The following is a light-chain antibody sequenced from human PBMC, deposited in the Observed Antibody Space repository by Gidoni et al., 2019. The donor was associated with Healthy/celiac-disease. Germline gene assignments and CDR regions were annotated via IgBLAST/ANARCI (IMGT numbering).Light chain of an antibody. J-gene: IGKJ4*01. CDR3: QQYGSSPLT. V-gene: IGKV3-20*01. CDR1: QSVSSSY. CDR2: GAS. Sequence: DIVLPQSPGTLSLSPGERATLSCRASQSVSSSYLAWYQQKPGQAPRLLIYGASSRATGIPDRFSGSGAGTDFTLTSSRLEPEDFAVYYCQQYGSSPLTFGGGTKVEIK.